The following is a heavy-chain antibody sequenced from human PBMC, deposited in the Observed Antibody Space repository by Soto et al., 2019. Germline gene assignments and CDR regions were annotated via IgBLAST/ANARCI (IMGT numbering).Heavy chain of an antibody. V-gene: IGHV3-33*01. CDR3: ARDRYSSGWYDLDY. Sequence: GGSLRLSCAASGFTFSSYGMHWVRQAPGKGLEWVAVIWYDGSDKYYADSVKGRFTISRDNSKNTLYLQMNSLRAEDTAVYYCARDRYSSGWYDLDYWGQGTLVTVSS. D-gene: IGHD6-19*01. CDR1: GFTFSSYG. J-gene: IGHJ4*02. CDR2: IWYDGSDK.